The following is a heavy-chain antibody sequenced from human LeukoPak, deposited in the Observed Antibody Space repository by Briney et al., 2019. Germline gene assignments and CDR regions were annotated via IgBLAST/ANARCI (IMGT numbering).Heavy chain of an antibody. CDR1: GFSFRSYV. CDR2: ISDNGDTT. V-gene: IGHV3-23*01. D-gene: IGHD1-1*01. CDR3: ARHDRSMRFFDY. J-gene: IGHJ4*02. Sequence: PGGSLRVSCAASGFSFRSYVMSWVRQAPGKGLEWVSAISDNGDTTYYADSVEGRLTISRDNSKNTVFLQMNSLRAEDTAVYYCARHDRSMRFFDYWGQGTLVTVSS.